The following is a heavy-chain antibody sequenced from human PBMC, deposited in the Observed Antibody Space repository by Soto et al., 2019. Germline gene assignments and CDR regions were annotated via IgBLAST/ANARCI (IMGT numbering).Heavy chain of an antibody. D-gene: IGHD4-4*01. Sequence: EVQLVETGGGLIQPGGSLRLSCAASGFTVSSNYMSWVRQAPGKGLEWVSVIYSGGSTYYADSVKGRFTISRDNSKNTLYLQMNSLRAEDTAVHYCAKFTVATPSVGMDVWGQGTTVTVSS. J-gene: IGHJ6*02. V-gene: IGHV3-53*02. CDR3: AKFTVATPSVGMDV. CDR2: IYSGGST. CDR1: GFTVSSNY.